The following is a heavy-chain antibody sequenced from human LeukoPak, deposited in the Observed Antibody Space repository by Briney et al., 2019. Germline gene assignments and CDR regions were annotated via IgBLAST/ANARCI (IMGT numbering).Heavy chain of an antibody. CDR2: INPNSGGT. CDR3: ATVYNFDSGSYRGDYFDS. J-gene: IGHJ4*02. D-gene: IGHD3-10*01. V-gene: IGHV1-2*02. CDR1: GYTFTGYY. Sequence: ASVKVSCKASGYTFTGYYMHWVRQAPGQGLEWMGWINPNSGGTNYAQKFQGRVTMTRDTSISTAYMELSNLRSDDTAVYYCATVYNFDSGSYRGDYFDSWGQGTLVTVSS.